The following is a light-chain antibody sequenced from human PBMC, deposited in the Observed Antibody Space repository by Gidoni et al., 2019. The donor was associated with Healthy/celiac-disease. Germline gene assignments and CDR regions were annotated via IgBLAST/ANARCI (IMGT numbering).Light chain of an antibody. Sequence: IALTQSPGTLSLSPEERATLSCRAGQSVSSSYLAWYQQKPGQAPRLLTYGASSSATGSPDRFSGSGSETDFTLTSSRLEPEDFAVYYCQQYGSSSWTFGQGTKVEIK. CDR2: GAS. CDR3: QQYGSSSWT. CDR1: QSVSSSY. J-gene: IGKJ1*01. V-gene: IGKV3-20*01.